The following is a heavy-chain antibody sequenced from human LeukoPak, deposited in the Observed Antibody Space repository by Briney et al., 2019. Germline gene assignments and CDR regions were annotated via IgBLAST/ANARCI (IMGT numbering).Heavy chain of an antibody. J-gene: IGHJ6*02. CDR2: IIPILGIA. CDR1: GGTFSSYA. CDR3: ARVQQQLFFDYYYGMDV. Sequence: SVKVSCKASGGTFSSYAISWVRQAPGQGLEWMGRIIPILGIANYAQKFQGRVTITADKSTSTAYMELSSLRPDDTAVYYCARVQQQLFFDYYYGMDVWGQGTTVTVSS. V-gene: IGHV1-69*04. D-gene: IGHD6-13*01.